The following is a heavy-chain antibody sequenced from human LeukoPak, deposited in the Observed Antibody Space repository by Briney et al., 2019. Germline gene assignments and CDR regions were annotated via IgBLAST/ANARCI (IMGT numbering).Heavy chain of an antibody. V-gene: IGHV3-53*01. J-gene: IGHJ4*02. Sequence: GGSLRLSCAASGLTVSNNYISWVRQAPGKGLERVSVIYSGGSTYYAESVNGRFSISRDNSKNTVYLQMKSLRAEDTAVYYCARQFSGWHYFDYWGQGTLVTVS. CDR1: GLTVSNNY. D-gene: IGHD6-19*01. CDR2: IYSGGST. CDR3: ARQFSGWHYFDY.